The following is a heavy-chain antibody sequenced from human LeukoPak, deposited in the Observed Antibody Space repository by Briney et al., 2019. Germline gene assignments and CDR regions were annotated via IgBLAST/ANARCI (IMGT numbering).Heavy chain of an antibody. J-gene: IGHJ4*02. D-gene: IGHD1-26*01. CDR1: GFTFSSYS. CDR3: AREVSGSRTNFDY. Sequence: GGSLRLSCAASGFTFSSYSMNWVRQAPGKRLEWVSYISSRSITTHYADSVKGRFTISRDNAKNSLYLQMNSLRDEDTAVYYCAREVSGSRTNFDYWGQGTLVTVSS. V-gene: IGHV3-48*02. CDR2: ISSRSITT.